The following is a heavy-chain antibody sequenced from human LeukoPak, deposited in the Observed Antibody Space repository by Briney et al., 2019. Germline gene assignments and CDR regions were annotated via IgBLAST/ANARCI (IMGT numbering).Heavy chain of an antibody. J-gene: IGHJ4*02. D-gene: IGHD3-22*01. CDR3: ARVSRYSSGYYVNDY. CDR1: GGTFSSYA. Sequence: ASVKVSCKASGGTFSSYAISWVRQAPGQGLEWMGIINPSGGSTSYAQKFQGRVTMTRDTSTSTVYMELSSLRSEDTAVYYCARVSRYSSGYYVNDYWGQGTLVTVSS. CDR2: INPSGGST. V-gene: IGHV1-46*03.